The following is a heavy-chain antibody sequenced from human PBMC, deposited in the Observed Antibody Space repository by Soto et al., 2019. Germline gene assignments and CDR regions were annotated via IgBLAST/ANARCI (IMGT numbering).Heavy chain of an antibody. V-gene: IGHV3-21*01. Sequence: EVLLVGSGGGPVKPVGSLRLSCTASGFRFSSYGMNWVRQAPGKGLEWVSSISSGSSFIYYADSVKGRFTISRDNAKNALYLQMNRLRADDTAIYYCTRVLLGGYYGSDFDFWGQGTQVTVSS. CDR2: ISSGSSFI. CDR1: GFRFSSYG. D-gene: IGHD1-26*01. J-gene: IGHJ4*02. CDR3: TRVLLGGYYGSDFDF.